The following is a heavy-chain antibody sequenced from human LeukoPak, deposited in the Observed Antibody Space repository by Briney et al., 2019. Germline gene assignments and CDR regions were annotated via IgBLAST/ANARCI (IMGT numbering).Heavy chain of an antibody. CDR3: AKLVAAIVFDY. CDR1: GFTFSSYG. J-gene: IGHJ4*02. CDR2: ISYDGSNK. V-gene: IGHV3-30*18. Sequence: GGSLRLSCAASGFTFSSYGLHWVRQAPGKGLEWVAVISYDGSNKYYADSVKGRFTISRDNSKNTLYLQMSSLRAEDTAVYYCAKLVAAIVFDYWGQGTLVTVSS. D-gene: IGHD2-15*01.